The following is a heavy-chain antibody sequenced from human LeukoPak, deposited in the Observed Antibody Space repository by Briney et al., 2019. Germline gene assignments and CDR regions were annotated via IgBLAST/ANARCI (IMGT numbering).Heavy chain of an antibody. J-gene: IGHJ1*01. V-gene: IGHV3-11*04. D-gene: IGHD6-19*01. CDR1: GFTFSDYN. CDR2: ISRSGSTK. Sequence: GGSLRLSCAASGFTFSDYNMRWIRQAPGKGLEWVSSISRSGSTKYYADSVKGRFTISRDNAKNSLFLQMNSLRAEDTAVYYCARAPQQWLVRAEYFQHWGQGTLVTVSS. CDR3: ARAPQQWLVRAEYFQH.